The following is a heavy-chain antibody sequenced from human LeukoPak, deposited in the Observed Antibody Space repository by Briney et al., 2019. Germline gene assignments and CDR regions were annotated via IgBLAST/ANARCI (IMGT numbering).Heavy chain of an antibody. CDR2: ISSSSSYI. Sequence: GGSLRLSCAASGFTFSSYSMNWVRQAPGKGLEWVSSISSSSSYIYYADSVKGRFTISRDNAKNSLYLQMNSLRAEDTAVYYCARGGAMLYGSGSYPDYWGQGTLVTVSS. J-gene: IGHJ4*02. CDR3: ARGGAMLYGSGSYPDY. V-gene: IGHV3-21*01. CDR1: GFTFSSYS. D-gene: IGHD3-10*01.